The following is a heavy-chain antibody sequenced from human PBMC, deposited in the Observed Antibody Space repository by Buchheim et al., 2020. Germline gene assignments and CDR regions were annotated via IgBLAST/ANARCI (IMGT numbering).Heavy chain of an antibody. D-gene: IGHD2-2*01. CDR1: GFTFSSHG. CDR3: ARERLRRVGPPYQPNSYRDYGMDV. V-gene: IGHV3-30*03. CDR2: ISYDGTIK. Sequence: QVQLVEFGGGVVQPGRSLRLSCTAAGFTFSSHGMHWVRQAPGKGLEWVAVISYDGTIKHYADGGRFTISRDNSKNTLYLQMNSLRTADTAVYYCARERLRRVGPPYQPNSYRDYGMDVWGRGTT. J-gene: IGHJ6*02.